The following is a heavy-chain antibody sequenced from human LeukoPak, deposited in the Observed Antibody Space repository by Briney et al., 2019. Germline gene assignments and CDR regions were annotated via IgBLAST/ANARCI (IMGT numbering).Heavy chain of an antibody. CDR1: GFSLSTDGMC. CDR2: IDWDDDK. CDR3: ARSLGCYYYYMDV. Sequence: ESGPTLVNPTQTLTLTCTFSGFSLSTDGMCVSWIRQPPGKALEWLARIDWDDDKYYSTSLKTRLTISKDTSKNQVVLTMTNMDPVDTATYFCARSLGCYYYYMDVWGKGTTVTVSS. J-gene: IGHJ6*03. D-gene: IGHD6-19*01. V-gene: IGHV2-70*11.